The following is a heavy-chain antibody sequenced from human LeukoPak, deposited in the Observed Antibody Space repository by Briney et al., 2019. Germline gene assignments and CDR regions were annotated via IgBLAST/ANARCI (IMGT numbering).Heavy chain of an antibody. CDR3: ANSYTDTWFYFDH. Sequence: GGSLRLSCAASGFTFTSYTMNWVRQSPGKGQEWVSSITGSGNIINYADSVKGRFTISRDNSKNSLYLQLNSLTAEDTAFYYCANSYTDTWFYFDHWGQGTLVTVSS. D-gene: IGHD2-2*02. CDR1: GFTFTSYT. CDR2: ITGSGNII. J-gene: IGHJ4*02. V-gene: IGHV3-21*01.